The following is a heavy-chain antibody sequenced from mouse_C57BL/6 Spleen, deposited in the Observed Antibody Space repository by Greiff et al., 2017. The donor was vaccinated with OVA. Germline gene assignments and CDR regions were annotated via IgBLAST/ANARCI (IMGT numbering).Heavy chain of an antibody. D-gene: IGHD1-1*01. Sequence: VKLMESGAELARPGASVKLSCKASGYTFTSYGISWVKQRTGQGLEWIGEIYPRSGNTYYNEKFKGKATLTADKSSSTAYMELRSLTSEDSAVYFCARRATTVVANYAMDYWGQGTSVTVSS. CDR3: ARRATTVVANYAMDY. CDR1: GYTFTSYG. J-gene: IGHJ4*01. V-gene: IGHV1-81*01. CDR2: IYPRSGNT.